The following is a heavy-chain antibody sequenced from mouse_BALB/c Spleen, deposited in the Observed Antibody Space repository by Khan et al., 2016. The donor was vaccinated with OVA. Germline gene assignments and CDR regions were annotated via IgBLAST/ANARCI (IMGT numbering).Heavy chain of an antibody. J-gene: IGHJ4*01. CDR1: GYTFTTYG. Sequence: QIQLVQSGPELKKPGVSVKISCKASGYTFTTYGMNWVKQAPGKGFKWIGCIIPYTGEPKYVDDFKGRFAFTLETSSSTAYLQISNLTTEDTAIYSCARGGNSETIDYWGQGTTVTVSS. CDR3: ARGGNSETIDY. V-gene: IGHV9-3-1*01. CDR2: IIPYTGEP.